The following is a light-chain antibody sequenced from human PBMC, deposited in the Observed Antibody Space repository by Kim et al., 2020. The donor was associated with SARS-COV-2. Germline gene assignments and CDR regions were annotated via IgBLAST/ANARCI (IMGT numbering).Light chain of an antibody. CDR2: YDS. CDR3: QVWDSSSDHPGV. Sequence: SYELTQPPSVSVAPGKTARITCGGNNIGSKSVHWYQQKPGQAPVLVIYYDSDRPSGIPERFSGSNSGNTATLTISRVGAGDEADYYCQVWDSSSDHPGVFGGGTQLTVL. J-gene: IGLJ3*02. CDR1: NIGSKS. V-gene: IGLV3-21*04.